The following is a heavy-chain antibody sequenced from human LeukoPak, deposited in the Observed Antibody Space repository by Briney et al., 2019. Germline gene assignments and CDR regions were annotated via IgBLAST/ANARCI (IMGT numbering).Heavy chain of an antibody. Sequence: SETLSLTCTVSGGSISSGGYYWSWIRQHPGKGLEWIGYIYYSGSTYYNPSLKSRVTISVDTSKNQFSLKLSSVTAADTAVYYCARWEGSGSFGKFDSWGQGTLVTVSS. CDR2: IYYSGST. D-gene: IGHD3-10*01. CDR1: GGSISSGGYY. V-gene: IGHV4-31*03. J-gene: IGHJ5*01. CDR3: ARWEGSGSFGKFDS.